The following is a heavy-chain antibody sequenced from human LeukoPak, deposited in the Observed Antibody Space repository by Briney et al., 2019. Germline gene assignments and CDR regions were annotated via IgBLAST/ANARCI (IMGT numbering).Heavy chain of an antibody. Sequence: SGTLSLTCTVSSDSIFTSNWWSWVRQPPGKGLEWIGQIFHSGSTNYNPSLKSRVTISVDTSKNQFSLKLSSVTAADTAVYYCARVYYSNSYDYWYFDLWGRGTLVTVSS. CDR1: SDSIFTSNW. CDR2: IFHSGST. V-gene: IGHV4-4*02. D-gene: IGHD6-13*01. J-gene: IGHJ2*01. CDR3: ARVYYSNSYDYWYFDL.